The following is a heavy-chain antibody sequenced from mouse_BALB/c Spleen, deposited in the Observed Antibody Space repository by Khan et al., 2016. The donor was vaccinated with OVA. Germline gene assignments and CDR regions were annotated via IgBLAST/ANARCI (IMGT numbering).Heavy chain of an antibody. J-gene: IGHJ4*01. V-gene: IGHV2-6-4*01. Sequence: QVQLKQSGPGLVAPSQSLSITCTVSGFSLSRYNVHWVRQPPGKGLEWLGMIWGGGGTDYNSALKSRLSISKDNSKSQVSLKMNSLPTDDTAMYYCARAYYRYDGYYAMDYWGQGTSVTVSS. CDR1: GFSLSRYN. CDR3: ARAYYRYDGYYAMDY. D-gene: IGHD2-14*01. CDR2: IWGGGGT.